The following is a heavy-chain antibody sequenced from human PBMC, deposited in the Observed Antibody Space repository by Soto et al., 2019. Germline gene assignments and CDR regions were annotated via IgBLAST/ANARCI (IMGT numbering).Heavy chain of an antibody. D-gene: IGHD2-15*01. CDR2: VSYGGTYQ. J-gene: IGHJ3*01. Sequence: GGSLRLSCAASGFMFSSFGIHWVRQAPGKGLEWVAVVSYGGTYQYYADSVKGRFIISRDNSRDTVTLEMTSLRPEDTALYYCAKQRSDLVIGAFDVWGPGAMVTIS. V-gene: IGHV3-30*18. CDR1: GFMFSSFG. CDR3: AKQRSDLVIGAFDV.